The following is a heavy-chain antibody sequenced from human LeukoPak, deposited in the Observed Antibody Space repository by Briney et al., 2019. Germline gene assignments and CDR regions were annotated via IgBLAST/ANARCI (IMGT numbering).Heavy chain of an antibody. D-gene: IGHD3-22*01. CDR3: ARGESSASNWFDP. J-gene: IGHJ5*02. CDR1: GGSVSSYY. Sequence: SETLSLTCTVSGGSVSSYYWNWIRQPPGRGLEWIGYIYYSGSTNYNPSLKSRVTISVDTSKNQFSLKLSSVTAADTAVYYCARGESSASNWFDPWSQGTLVTVSS. V-gene: IGHV4-59*02. CDR2: IYYSGST.